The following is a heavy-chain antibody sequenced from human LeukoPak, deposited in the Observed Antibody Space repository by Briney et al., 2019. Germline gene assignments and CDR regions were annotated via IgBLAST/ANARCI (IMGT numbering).Heavy chain of an antibody. Sequence: GGSLRLPCAGSGFTFGGYGMHWFRQTPGKGLEWVAVIAYDGSRAFYADSVKGRFTISRDNSKNTMSVQMDDLRAEDTAVYYCTRYNNDHFDHWGQGTLVTVSS. CDR1: GFTFGGYG. J-gene: IGHJ4*02. CDR3: TRYNNDHFDH. CDR2: IAYDGSRA. V-gene: IGHV3-33*01. D-gene: IGHD1-14*01.